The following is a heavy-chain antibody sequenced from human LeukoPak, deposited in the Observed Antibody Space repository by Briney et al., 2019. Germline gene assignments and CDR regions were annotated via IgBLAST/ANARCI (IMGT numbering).Heavy chain of an antibody. Sequence: SETLSLTCTVSGGSISSSSYYWGWIRQPPGKGLEWIGSIYYSGSTNYNPSLKSRVTISVDTSKNQFSLKLSSVTAADTAVYYCARDEFEYCSGSNCALRYDYWGQGTLVTVSS. D-gene: IGHD2-2*01. CDR1: GGSISSSSYY. CDR3: ARDEFEYCSGSNCALRYDY. J-gene: IGHJ4*02. V-gene: IGHV4-39*07. CDR2: IYYSGST.